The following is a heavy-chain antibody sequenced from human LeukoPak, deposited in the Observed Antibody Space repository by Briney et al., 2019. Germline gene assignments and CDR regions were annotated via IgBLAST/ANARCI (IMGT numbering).Heavy chain of an antibody. Sequence: SETLSLTCTVSGGSISSGDYYWSWIRQPPGMALEWIGYIYYSGSTYYNPSLKSRVTISVDTTKNQFSLKLSSVTAADTAVYYCARGRKWELLNWGQGTVVTVSS. J-gene: IGHJ4*02. D-gene: IGHD1-26*01. CDR1: GGSISSGDYY. CDR3: ARGRKWELLN. V-gene: IGHV4-30-4*08. CDR2: IYYSGST.